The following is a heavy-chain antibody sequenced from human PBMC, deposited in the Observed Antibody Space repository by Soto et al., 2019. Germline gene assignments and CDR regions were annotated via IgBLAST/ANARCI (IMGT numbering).Heavy chain of an antibody. J-gene: IGHJ4*02. CDR3: AGGWYFFDY. Sequence: QVQLVESGGGVVQPGRSLRLSCAASGFTFNNYGMHWARQAPGKGLEWVAGISYDGSNKYYADSVKGRFTISRDNSRNTPYLQMDSLRAEDTAVYYCAGGWYFFDYCGQGTLVTVSS. D-gene: IGHD6-19*01. CDR1: GFTFNNYG. V-gene: IGHV3-30*03. CDR2: ISYDGSNK.